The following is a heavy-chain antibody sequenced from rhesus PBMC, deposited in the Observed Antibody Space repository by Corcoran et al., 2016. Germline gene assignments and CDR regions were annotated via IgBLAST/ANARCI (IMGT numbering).Heavy chain of an antibody. D-gene: IGHD3-3*01. J-gene: IGHJ6*01. V-gene: IGHV4-122*02. CDR3: ARGNNIWTGLDYGLDS. CDR1: GYSISSGYY. Sequence: QVQLQESGPGLVKPSETLSLTGAVSGYSISSGYYWSWIRQPPGKGLEWIGYITYSGSTSYNPSLKSRVTISRDTSKNQFSLKLSSVTAADTAVYYCARGNNIWTGLDYGLDSWGQGVVVTVSS. CDR2: ITYSGST.